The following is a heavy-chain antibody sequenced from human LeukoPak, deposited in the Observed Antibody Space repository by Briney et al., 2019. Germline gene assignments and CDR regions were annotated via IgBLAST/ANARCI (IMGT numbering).Heavy chain of an antibody. CDR3: AREGGGIVVVPAARPLTDYYYYGMDV. Sequence: GRSLRLSCAASGFTFSSYGMHWVRQAPGKGLEWVAVIWYDGSSKYYADSVKGRFTISRDNSKNTLYLQMNSLRAEDTAVYYCAREGGGIVVVPAARPLTDYYYYGMDVWGQGTTVTVSS. D-gene: IGHD2-2*02. V-gene: IGHV3-33*01. CDR2: IWYDGSSK. J-gene: IGHJ6*02. CDR1: GFTFSSYG.